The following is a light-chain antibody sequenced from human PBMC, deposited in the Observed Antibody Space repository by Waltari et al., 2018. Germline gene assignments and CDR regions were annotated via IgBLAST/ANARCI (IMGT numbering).Light chain of an antibody. CDR3: AAWDDSLSGRV. V-gene: IGLV1-47*01. J-gene: IGLJ3*02. CDR2: RNN. CDR1: RSNIGSNY. Sequence: QSVLTQPPSASGTPGQRVTISCSGSRSNIGSNYVYWYQQLPGTAPKLLIYRNNQRPSGFPDRFSGSKAGTSASLAISGLRSEDEADYYCAAWDDSLSGRVFGVGTKLTVL.